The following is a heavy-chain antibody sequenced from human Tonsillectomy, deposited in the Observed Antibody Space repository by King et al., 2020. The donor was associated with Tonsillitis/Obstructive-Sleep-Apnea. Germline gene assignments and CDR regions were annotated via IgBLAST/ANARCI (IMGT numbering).Heavy chain of an antibody. Sequence: VQLVESGGGVVQPGRSLRLSCAASGFAFSSYAMHWVRQAPGKGLEGVAVITYDGINKYYADSVKGRFTISRDNSKNTLYLQMNRLRAEDTAVYYCAKDGGYIANHYFDYWGQGTLVTVSS. CDR3: AKDGGYIANHYFDY. CDR2: ITYDGINK. CDR1: GFAFSSYA. J-gene: IGHJ4*02. D-gene: IGHD2-15*01. V-gene: IGHV3-30*04.